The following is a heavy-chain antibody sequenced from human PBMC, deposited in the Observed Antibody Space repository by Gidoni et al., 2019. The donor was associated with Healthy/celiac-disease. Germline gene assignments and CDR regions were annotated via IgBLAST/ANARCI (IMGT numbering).Heavy chain of an antibody. D-gene: IGHD3-16*01. V-gene: IGHV4-34*01. Sequence: QVQLQQWGAVLLKPSETLSLTCAVYGGSFSGYYWSWIRQPPGKGLEWIGEINHSGSTNYNPSLKSRVTISVDTSKNQFSLKLSSVTAADTAVYYCARGVGGYYYYGMDVWGQGTTVTVSS. CDR1: GGSFSGYY. J-gene: IGHJ6*02. CDR2: INHSGST. CDR3: ARGVGGYYYYGMDV.